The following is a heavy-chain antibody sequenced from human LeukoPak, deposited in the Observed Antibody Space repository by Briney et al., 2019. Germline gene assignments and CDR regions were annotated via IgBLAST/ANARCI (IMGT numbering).Heavy chain of an antibody. CDR2: IYYSGST. V-gene: IGHV4-30-4*01. CDR1: GGSISSGDYY. J-gene: IGHJ4*02. CDR3: ASEVGSSWYYFDY. D-gene: IGHD6-13*01. Sequence: PSETLSLTCTVSGGSISSGDYYWSWIRQPPGKGLEWIGYIYYSGSTYYNPSLKSRVTISVDTSKNQFSLKLSSVTAADTAVYYCASEVGSSWYYFDYWGQGTLVTVSS.